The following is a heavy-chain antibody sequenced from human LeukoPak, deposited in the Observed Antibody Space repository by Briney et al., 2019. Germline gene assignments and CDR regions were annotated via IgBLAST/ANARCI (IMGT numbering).Heavy chain of an antibody. D-gene: IGHD6-13*01. Sequence: GGSLRLSCAASGFTFSDYYMSWIRQAPGKGLGWVSYISSSGSTIYYADSVKGRFTISRDNAKNSLYLQMNSLTADDTAVYYCARDLGQTLAAPAFFDFWGQGTLVTVSS. CDR2: ISSSGSTI. CDR1: GFTFSDYY. V-gene: IGHV3-11*04. CDR3: ARDLGQTLAAPAFFDF. J-gene: IGHJ4*02.